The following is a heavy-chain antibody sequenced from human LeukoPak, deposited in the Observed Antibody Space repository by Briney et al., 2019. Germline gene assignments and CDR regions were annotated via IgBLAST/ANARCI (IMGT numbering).Heavy chain of an antibody. V-gene: IGHV4-34*01. CDR2: INHSGST. J-gene: IGHJ6*03. CDR3: AREKEDTMVRGVIYYMDV. D-gene: IGHD3-10*01. Sequence: PSETLSLTWAVYGGSFFGYYCSWIRQPPGMGLEWIGEINHSGSTNYNPSLKSRVTISVDTSKNQFSLKLSSVTAADTAVYYCAREKEDTMVRGVIYYMDVWGKGITVTVSS. CDR1: GGSFFGYY.